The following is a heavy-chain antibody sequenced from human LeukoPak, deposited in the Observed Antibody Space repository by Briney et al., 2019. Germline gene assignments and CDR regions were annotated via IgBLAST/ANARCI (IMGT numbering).Heavy chain of an antibody. J-gene: IGHJ6*02. Sequence: ASVKVSCKASGYTLTSYGISWVRQAPGQGLEWMGWISAYNGNTDYAHKFQGRVTMTTDTSTNTAYMELRSLKSDDTAVYYCARESGHCSSTSCSPDYYYYGMDVWGQGTTVTVSS. CDR3: ARESGHCSSTSCSPDYYYYGMDV. V-gene: IGHV1-18*01. CDR2: ISAYNGNT. CDR1: GYTLTSYG. D-gene: IGHD2-2*01.